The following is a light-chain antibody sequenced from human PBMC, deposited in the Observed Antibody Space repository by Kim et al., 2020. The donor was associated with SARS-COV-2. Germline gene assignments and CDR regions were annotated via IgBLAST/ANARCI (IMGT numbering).Light chain of an antibody. J-gene: IGLJ1*01. CDR2: DVS. CDR1: SSDVGGYNY. Sequence: LTISCTGTSSDVGGYNYVSWYQQHPGKAPKLMIYDVSNRPSGVSNRFSGSKSGNTASLTISGLQAEDEADYYCSSYTSSSTLEGVFGTGTKVTVL. CDR3: SSYTSSSTLEGV. V-gene: IGLV2-14*03.